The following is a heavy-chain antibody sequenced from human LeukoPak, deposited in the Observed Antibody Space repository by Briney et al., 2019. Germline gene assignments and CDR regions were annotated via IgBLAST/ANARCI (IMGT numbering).Heavy chain of an antibody. D-gene: IGHD2-15*01. CDR3: ARDPQYCSGGSCYSFDY. Sequence: GGSLRLSCAASGFTFSTCSMNWVRQAPGKGLEWVSSIISSSSYIYYADSVKGRFTISRDNAKNSLYLQMNSLRAEDTAVYYCARDPQYCSGGSCYSFDYWGQGTLVTVSS. J-gene: IGHJ4*02. CDR1: GFTFSTCS. V-gene: IGHV3-21*01. CDR2: IISSSSYI.